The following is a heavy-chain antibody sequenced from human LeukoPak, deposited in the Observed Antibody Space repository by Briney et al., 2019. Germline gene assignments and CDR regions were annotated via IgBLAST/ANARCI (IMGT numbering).Heavy chain of an antibody. CDR2: IKQDGSEK. CDR3: ARAGVIGNWCAP. D-gene: IGHD3-16*02. V-gene: IGHV3-7*01. J-gene: IGHJ5*02. CDR1: GFTFSSYW. Sequence: GGTLRLSCAASGFTFSSYWMTWVRQAPGKGLEWVANIKQDGSEKYYVDSVKGRFSISRDNAQYSLYLQMNSLRAEDTAVYYCARAGVIGNWCAPCGQGTLVTVSS.